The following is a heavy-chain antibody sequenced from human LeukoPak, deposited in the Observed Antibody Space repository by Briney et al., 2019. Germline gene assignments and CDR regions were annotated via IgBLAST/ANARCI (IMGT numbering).Heavy chain of an antibody. D-gene: IGHD2-2*01. Sequence: GASVKVSCKASEYTFTGYYMHWVRQAPGQGLEWMGWINPNSGDTKYAQKFQGRVTMTRDTSIRTAYLELSSLRSDDTAVYYCASWDYVVVPAAMYGWPDPWGQGTLVTVSS. V-gene: IGHV1-2*02. CDR1: EYTFTGYY. J-gene: IGHJ5*02. CDR2: INPNSGDT. CDR3: ASWDYVVVPAAMYGWPDP.